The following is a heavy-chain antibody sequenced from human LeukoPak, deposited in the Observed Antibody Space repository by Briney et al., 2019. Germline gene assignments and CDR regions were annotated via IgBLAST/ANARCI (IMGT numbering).Heavy chain of an antibody. CDR3: ARDPHTSDQPDY. CDR1: GASISDTHW. V-gene: IGHV4-4*02. D-gene: IGHD6-19*01. Sequence: SETLSLICAVSGASISDTHWWSWVRQPPGKGLEWIGEIYRGGSPNYHPSLRSRVAISEDRFTNHFSLKLSSVTAADTAVYYCARDPHTSDQPDYWGQGTLVTVSS. J-gene: IGHJ4*02. CDR2: IYRGGSP.